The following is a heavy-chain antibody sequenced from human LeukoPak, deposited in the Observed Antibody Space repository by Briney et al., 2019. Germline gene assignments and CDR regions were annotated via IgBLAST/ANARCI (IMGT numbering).Heavy chain of an antibody. D-gene: IGHD4/OR15-4a*01. J-gene: IGHJ4*02. CDR3: AKGRLTADY. V-gene: IGHV3-33*06. CDR1: GFTFSSYG. CDR2: IWYDGSNK. Sequence: GRSLRLSCAASGFTFSSYGMHWVRQAPGKGLEWVAVIWYDGSNKYYADSVKGRFTISRDNSKNTLYLQMNSLRAEDTAVYYCAKGRLTADYRGQGTLVTVSS.